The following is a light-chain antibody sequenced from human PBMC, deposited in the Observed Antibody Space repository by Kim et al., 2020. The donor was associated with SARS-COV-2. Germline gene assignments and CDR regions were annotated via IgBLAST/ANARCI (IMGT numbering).Light chain of an antibody. CDR3: QAWDSSTGVV. CDR2: QDS. J-gene: IGLJ2*01. CDR1: KLGDKY. Sequence: SYELTQPPSVSVSPGQTASINCSGDKLGDKYACWYQQKPGQSPVLVIYQDSKRPSGIPERFSGSNSGNTATLPISGTQAMDEADYYCQAWDSSTGVVFGG. V-gene: IGLV3-1*01.